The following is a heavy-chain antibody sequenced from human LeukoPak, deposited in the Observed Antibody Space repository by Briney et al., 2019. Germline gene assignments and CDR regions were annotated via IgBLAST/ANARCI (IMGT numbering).Heavy chain of an antibody. Sequence: GGSLRLSCAASGFTFSNYAMSWVRQAPGKGLEWVSAISGSGGTIYYADSVKGRFTISRDNSKNTLYLQVNSLKASDTAMYYCALTTMVSRYMDVWGKGTTVTVSS. CDR2: ISGSGGTI. D-gene: IGHD5-18*01. CDR1: GFTFSNYA. CDR3: ALTTMVSRYMDV. J-gene: IGHJ6*03. V-gene: IGHV3-23*01.